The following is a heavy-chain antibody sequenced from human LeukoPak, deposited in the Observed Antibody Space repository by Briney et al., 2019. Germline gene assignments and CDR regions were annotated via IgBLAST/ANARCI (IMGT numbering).Heavy chain of an antibody. V-gene: IGHV1-8*01. CDR2: MNPNSGNT. D-gene: IGHD3-22*01. J-gene: IGHJ4*02. CDR1: GYTFTSYV. CDR3: ASTSKYYYDSSGYHGN. Sequence: ASVKVSCKASGYTFTSYVINWVRQATGQGLEWMGWMNPNSGNTGYAQKFQGRVTMTRNTSISTAYMELSSLRSEDTAVYYCASTSKYYYDSSGYHGNWGQGTLVTVSS.